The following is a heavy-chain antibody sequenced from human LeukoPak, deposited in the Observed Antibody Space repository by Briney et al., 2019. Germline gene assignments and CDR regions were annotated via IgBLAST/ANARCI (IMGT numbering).Heavy chain of an antibody. CDR2: ISGSGGST. V-gene: IGHV3-23*01. J-gene: IGHJ3*02. Sequence: PGGSLRLSCAASGFTFSSYAMSWVRQAPGKGLEWVSAISGSGGSTYYADSVKGRFTISRDNAKNSLYLQMNSLRAEDTAVYYCARDLLTPGARGAFDIWGQGTMVTVSS. CDR1: GFTFSSYA. CDR3: ARDLLTPGARGAFDI. D-gene: IGHD3-16*01.